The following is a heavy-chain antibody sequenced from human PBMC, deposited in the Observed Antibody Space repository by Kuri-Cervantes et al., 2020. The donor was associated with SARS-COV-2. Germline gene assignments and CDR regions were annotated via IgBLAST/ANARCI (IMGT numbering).Heavy chain of an antibody. J-gene: IGHJ4*02. CDR2: IIPIFETV. V-gene: IGHV1-69*06. Sequence: SVKVSCKASGGPLNNYVINWVRQAPGQGLEWMGRIIPIFETVNYAQKFQGRVTITADKSTSTGYMEVSSLRSEDTAVYYCARDRTPIAAAGNFDYWGQGTLVTVSS. CDR3: ARDRTPIAAAGNFDY. D-gene: IGHD6-13*01. CDR1: GGPLNNYV.